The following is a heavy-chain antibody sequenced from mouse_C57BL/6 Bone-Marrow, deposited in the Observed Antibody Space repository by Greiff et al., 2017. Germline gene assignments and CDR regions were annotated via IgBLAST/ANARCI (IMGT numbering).Heavy chain of an antibody. CDR3: AREGITTVVAHFDY. CDR2: IDPSDSYT. CDR1: GYTFTSYW. D-gene: IGHD1-1*01. J-gene: IGHJ2*01. V-gene: IGHV1-69*01. Sequence: QVHVKQPGAELVMPGASVKLSCKASGYTFTSYWMHWVKRRPGQGLEWIGEIDPSDSYTNYNQKFKGKSTLTADKSSSTAYMQLSSLTSEDSAVYYCAREGITTVVAHFDYWGQGTTLTVSS.